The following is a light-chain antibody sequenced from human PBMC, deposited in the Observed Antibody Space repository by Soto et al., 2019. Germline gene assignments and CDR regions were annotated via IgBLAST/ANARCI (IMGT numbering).Light chain of an antibody. V-gene: IGKV3-20*01. CDR2: GAS. J-gene: IGKJ2*01. CDR3: QLYGNSPLFT. CDR1: QSVRSNY. Sequence: ESVLTQSPGTLSLSPGERATLSCRASQSVRSNYLAWYQQKPGQAPRLLIYGASSRATGVPDRFSGSGSGTEFTLTISGLEPEDSAVYYCQLYGNSPLFTFGQGTRLEI.